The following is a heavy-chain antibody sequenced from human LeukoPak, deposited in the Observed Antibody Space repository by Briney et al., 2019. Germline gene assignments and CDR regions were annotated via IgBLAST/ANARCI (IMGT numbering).Heavy chain of an antibody. V-gene: IGHV4-34*01. CDR3: ARLAYSYGSGSYGDYFDY. CDR2: INHSGST. Sequence: PSETLSLTCAVYGGSFSGYYWSWIRQPPGKGLEWIGEINHSGSTNYNPSLKSRVTISVDTSKNQFSLKLRSVTAADTAVYYCARLAYSYGSGSYGDYFDYWDQGSLVTVSS. D-gene: IGHD3-10*01. J-gene: IGHJ4*02. CDR1: GGSFSGYY.